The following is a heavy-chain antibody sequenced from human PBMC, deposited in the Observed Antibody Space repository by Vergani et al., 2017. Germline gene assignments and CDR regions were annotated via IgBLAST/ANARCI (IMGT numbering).Heavy chain of an antibody. CDR1: GFTFSSYG. V-gene: IGHV3-33*01. J-gene: IGHJ6*02. D-gene: IGHD3-3*01. Sequence: QVQLVESGGGVVQPGRSLRLSCAASGFTFSSYGMHWVRQAPGKGLEWVAVIWYDGSNKYYADSVKGRFTISRDNSKNTLYLQMNSPRAEDTAVYYCAGFLEPEYYYGMDVWGQGTTVTV. CDR2: IWYDGSNK. CDR3: AGFLEPEYYYGMDV.